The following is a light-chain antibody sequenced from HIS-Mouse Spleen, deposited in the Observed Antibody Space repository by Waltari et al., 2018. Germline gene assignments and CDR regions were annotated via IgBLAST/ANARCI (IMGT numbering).Light chain of an antibody. V-gene: IGLV1-47*01. CDR1: SSNIGSNY. CDR3: AAWDDSLSGPV. Sequence: QSVLTQPPSASGTPGQMVTISCSGSSSNIGSNYVYWYQQLPGTAPKLLIYRNNQRPSGVPDRFSGSKSGTSASLAISGLPSEDEADYYCAAWDDSLSGPVFGGGTKLTVL. J-gene: IGLJ3*02. CDR2: RNN.